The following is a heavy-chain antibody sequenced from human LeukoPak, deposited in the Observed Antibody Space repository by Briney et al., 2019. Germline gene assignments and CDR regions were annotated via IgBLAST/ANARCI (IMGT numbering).Heavy chain of an antibody. J-gene: IGHJ5*02. V-gene: IGHV1-18*01. Sequence: EASVKVSCKASGYTFTSYGISWVRQASGQGLEWMGWISAYNGNTNYAQKLQGRVTMTTDTSTSTAYMELRSLRSDDTAVYYCARGRYDSSGYLFDPWGQGTLVTVSS. CDR3: ARGRYDSSGYLFDP. CDR2: ISAYNGNT. D-gene: IGHD3-22*01. CDR1: GYTFTSYG.